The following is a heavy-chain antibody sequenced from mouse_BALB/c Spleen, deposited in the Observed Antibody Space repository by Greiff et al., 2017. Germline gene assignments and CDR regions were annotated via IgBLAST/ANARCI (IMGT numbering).Heavy chain of an antibody. CDR2: ISSGGGST. Sequence: DVKLVESGGGLVKPGGSLKLSCAASGFAFSSYDMSWVRQTPEKRLEWVAYISSGGGSTYYPDTVKGRFTISRDNAKNTLYLQMSSLKSEDTAMYYCARRRFAYWGQGTLVTVSA. J-gene: IGHJ3*01. V-gene: IGHV5-12-1*01. CDR3: ARRRFAY. CDR1: GFAFSSYD.